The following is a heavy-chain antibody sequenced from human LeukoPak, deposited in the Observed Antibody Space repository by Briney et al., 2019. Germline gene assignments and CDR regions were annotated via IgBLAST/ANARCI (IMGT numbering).Heavy chain of an antibody. V-gene: IGHV3-21*01. D-gene: IGHD3-22*01. CDR2: ISSSSSYI. J-gene: IGHJ4*02. CDR3: ASRSHYYDSSGYYPIDY. CDR1: GFTFSNYS. Sequence: GGSLRLSCAASGFTFSNYSMNWVRQAPGKGLEWVSSISSSSSYIYYADSVKGRFTISRDNAKNSLYLQMNSLRAEDTAVYYCASRSHYYDSSGYYPIDYWGQGTLVTVSS.